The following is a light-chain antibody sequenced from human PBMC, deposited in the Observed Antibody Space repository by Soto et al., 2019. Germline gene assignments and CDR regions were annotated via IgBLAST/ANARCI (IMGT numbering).Light chain of an antibody. CDR1: QSISSY. CDR3: QQSYSSPPT. V-gene: IGKV1-39*01. CDR2: AAS. Sequence: DIQMTQSPSSLSASVGDRVTITCRASQSISSYLNWYQQKPGKAPKPLIFAASSLQSGVPSRFSGSRSGPDFTLTISSLQPEDFATYYCQQSYSSPPTFGQGTKVDI. J-gene: IGKJ1*01.